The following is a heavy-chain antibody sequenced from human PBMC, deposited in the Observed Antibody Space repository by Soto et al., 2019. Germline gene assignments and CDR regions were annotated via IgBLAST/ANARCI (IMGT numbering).Heavy chain of an antibody. CDR2: ISWNSGSI. Sequence: EVQLVESGGGLVQPGRSLRLSCAASGFTFDDYAMHWVRQAPGKGLEWVSGISWNSGSIGYADSVKGRFTISRDNAKNSLYLQMNSLRAEDTAVYYCAKGRVRGDDIWGQGTMVTVSS. J-gene: IGHJ3*02. CDR3: AKGRVRGDDI. V-gene: IGHV3-9*01. D-gene: IGHD2-21*02. CDR1: GFTFDDYA.